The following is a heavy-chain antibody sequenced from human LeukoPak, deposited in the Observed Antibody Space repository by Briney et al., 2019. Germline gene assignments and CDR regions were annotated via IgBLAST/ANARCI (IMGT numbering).Heavy chain of an antibody. D-gene: IGHD1-7*01. CDR3: AKKTSITGTTHY. CDR2: ISSNGGST. J-gene: IGHJ4*02. V-gene: IGHV3-64*01. CDR1: GFTFSSYA. Sequence: GGSLRLSCAASGFTFSSYAMHWVRQAPGKGLEYVSAISSNGGSTYYANSVKGRFTISRDNSKNTLYLQMNSLRAEDTAVYYCAKKTSITGTTHYWGQGTLVTVSS.